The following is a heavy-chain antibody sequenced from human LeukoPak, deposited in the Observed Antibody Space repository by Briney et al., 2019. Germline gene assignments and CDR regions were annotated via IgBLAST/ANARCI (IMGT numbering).Heavy chain of an antibody. D-gene: IGHD3-22*01. Sequence: PGGSLRLSRAASGFTFSSYSMNWVRQAPGKGLEWVSGISGSGGSTYYADSVKGRFTISRDNSKNTLYLQMNSLRAEDTAVYYCAKARGTVVPPFDYWGQGTLVTVSS. CDR2: ISGSGGST. V-gene: IGHV3-23*01. CDR1: GFTFSSYS. CDR3: AKARGTVVPPFDY. J-gene: IGHJ4*02.